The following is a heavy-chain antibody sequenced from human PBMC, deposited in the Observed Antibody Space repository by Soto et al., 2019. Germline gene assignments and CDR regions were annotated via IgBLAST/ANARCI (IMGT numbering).Heavy chain of an antibody. V-gene: IGHV3-23*01. Sequence: PGGALRLSCAASGFSFRKYAMNWFRQAPWKGLEWVSTISGSGDSTYYADSVKGRFTISRDNSKNTLYLQMNSLRAEDTAVYYCARPSIAAAGTYWGQGTLVTVSS. CDR3: ARPSIAAAGTY. CDR2: ISGSGDST. CDR1: GFSFRKYA. J-gene: IGHJ4*02. D-gene: IGHD6-13*01.